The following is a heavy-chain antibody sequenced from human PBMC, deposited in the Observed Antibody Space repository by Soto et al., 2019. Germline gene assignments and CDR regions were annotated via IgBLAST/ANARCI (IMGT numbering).Heavy chain of an antibody. V-gene: IGHV3-23*01. CDR2: ISGSGGST. CDR3: ALKMGHYYYGSGSPPGFDY. J-gene: IGHJ4*02. D-gene: IGHD3-10*01. Sequence: GGSLRLSCAASGFTFSSYAMSWVRQAPGKGLEWVSAISGSGGSTYYADSVKGRFTISRDNSKNTLYLQMNSLRAEDTAVYYCALKMGHYYYGSGSPPGFDYWGQGTLVTVSS. CDR1: GFTFSSYA.